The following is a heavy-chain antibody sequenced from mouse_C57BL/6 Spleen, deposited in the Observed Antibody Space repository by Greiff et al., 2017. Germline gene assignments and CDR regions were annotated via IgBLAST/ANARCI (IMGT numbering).Heavy chain of an antibody. V-gene: IGHV1-76*01. CDR3: ARSHYYGGSYDDFGY. Sequence: QVQLQQSGAELVRPGASVKLSCKASGYTFTDYYINWVKQRPGQGPEWIARIYPGSGNTYYNEKFKGKATLTAEKSPSTSYMQLSSLTSEDSAVYSCARSHYYGGSYDDFGYWGQGTTLAVSS. CDR2: IYPGSGNT. CDR1: GYTFTDYY. J-gene: IGHJ2*01. D-gene: IGHD1-1*01.